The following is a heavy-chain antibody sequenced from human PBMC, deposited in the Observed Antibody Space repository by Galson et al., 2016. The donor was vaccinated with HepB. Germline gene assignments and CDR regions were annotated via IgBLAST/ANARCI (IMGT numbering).Heavy chain of an antibody. CDR2: ISTYSGNT. CDR3: ARDVQYRFDS. V-gene: IGHV1-18*01. Sequence: SVKVSCKASGYTFTTSGISWVRQAPGQGLEWMGLISTYSGNTKYAQKFQGGLTLTTDSSTTTAYMELQSLRFDDPALYYCARDVQYRFDSWGQGTLVTVSS. D-gene: IGHD2/OR15-2a*01. CDR1: GYTFTTSG. J-gene: IGHJ4*02.